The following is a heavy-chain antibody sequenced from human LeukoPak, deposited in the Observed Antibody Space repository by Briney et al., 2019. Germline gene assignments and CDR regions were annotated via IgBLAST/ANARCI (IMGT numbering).Heavy chain of an antibody. D-gene: IGHD2-15*01. Sequence: SETLSLTCAVSGYSISSGYYWGWIRQPPGKGLEWIGSIYHSGSTYYSPSLKSRVTISVDTSKNQFSLKLSSVTAADTAVYYCARGVVGVVAAIRGAFDIWGQGTMATVSS. CDR3: ARGVVGVVAAIRGAFDI. CDR2: IYHSGST. J-gene: IGHJ3*02. CDR1: GYSISSGYY. V-gene: IGHV4-38-2*01.